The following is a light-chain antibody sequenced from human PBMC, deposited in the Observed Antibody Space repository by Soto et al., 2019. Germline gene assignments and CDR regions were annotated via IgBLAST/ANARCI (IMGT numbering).Light chain of an antibody. Sequence: DIQMTQSPSTLSGSVGDGVSITCRASQTSSSWLAWYQQNPGKAPKLLIYKASTLKSGVPSRFSGSGSGTEFTLTISSLQPDDFATYYCQHYNRYSEAFGQGTKVDIK. CDR1: QTSSSW. CDR3: QHYNRYSEA. J-gene: IGKJ1*01. V-gene: IGKV1-5*03. CDR2: KAS.